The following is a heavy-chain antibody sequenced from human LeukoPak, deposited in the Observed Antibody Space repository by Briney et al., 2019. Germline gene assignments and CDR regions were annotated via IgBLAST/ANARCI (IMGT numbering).Heavy chain of an antibody. CDR2: INPSGGST. D-gene: IGHD1-26*01. J-gene: IGHJ4*02. Sequence: ASVKVSCKAFGYTFTSYYMHWVRQAPGQGLEWMGIINPSGGSTSYAQKFQGRVTMTRDTSTSTVYMELSSLRSEDTAVYYCARDQVVGAIGSPPGAVDYWGQGTLVTVSS. CDR3: ARDQVVGAIGSPPGAVDY. V-gene: IGHV1-46*01. CDR1: GYTFTSYY.